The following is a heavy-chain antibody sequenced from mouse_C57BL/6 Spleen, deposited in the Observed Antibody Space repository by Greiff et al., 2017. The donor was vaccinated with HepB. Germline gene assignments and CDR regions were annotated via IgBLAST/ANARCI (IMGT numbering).Heavy chain of an antibody. D-gene: IGHD2-4*01. CDR2: ISYDGSN. Sequence: VQLKESGPGLVKPSQSLSLTCSVTGYSITSGYYWNWIRQFPGNKLEWMGYISYDGSNNYNPSLKNRISITPDTTKNQFFLKLNSVTTEDTATYYCARDDYDCAMDYWGQGTSVTVSS. CDR1: GYSITSGYY. CDR3: ARDDYDCAMDY. J-gene: IGHJ4*01. V-gene: IGHV3-6*01.